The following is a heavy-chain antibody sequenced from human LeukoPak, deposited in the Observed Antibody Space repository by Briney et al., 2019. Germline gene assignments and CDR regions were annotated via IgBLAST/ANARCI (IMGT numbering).Heavy chain of an antibody. CDR2: IYYSGST. Sequence: SETLSLTCTVSGGSISSYYWSWIRQRPGKGLEWIGYIYYSGSTYYNPSLKSRVTISVDTSKNQFSLKLSSVTAADTAVYYCASHRTTRSGSLHSDYWGQGTLVTVSS. CDR1: GGSISSYY. V-gene: IGHV4-59*06. CDR3: ASHRTTRSGSLHSDY. J-gene: IGHJ4*02. D-gene: IGHD3-10*01.